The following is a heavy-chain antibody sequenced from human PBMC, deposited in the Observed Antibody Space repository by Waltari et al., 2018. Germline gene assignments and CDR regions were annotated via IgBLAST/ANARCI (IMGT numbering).Heavy chain of an antibody. D-gene: IGHD6-13*01. CDR1: GFTFSSYG. J-gene: IGHJ4*02. Sequence: QVQLVESGGGVVQPGRSLRLSCAASGFTFSSYGMHWVRQAPGKGLEWVAVIWYDGSNKYYADSVKGRFTISRDNSKNTLYLQMNSLRAEDTAVYYCARDGYSSSWFGGYFDYWGQGTLVTVSS. V-gene: IGHV3-33*01. CDR3: ARDGYSSSWFGGYFDY. CDR2: IWYDGSNK.